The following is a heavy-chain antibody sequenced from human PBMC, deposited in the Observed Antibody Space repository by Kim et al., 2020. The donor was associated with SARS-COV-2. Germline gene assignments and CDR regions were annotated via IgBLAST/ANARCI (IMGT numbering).Heavy chain of an antibody. V-gene: IGHV4-4*07. CDR3: ARDTIVVVPAAQKYYYYGMDV. CDR2: IYTSGST. CDR1: GGSISSYY. D-gene: IGHD2-2*01. Sequence: SETLSLTCTVSGGSISSYYWSWIRQPAGKGLEWIGRIYTSGSTNYNPSLKSRVTMSVDTSKNQFSLKLSSVTAADTAVYYCARDTIVVVPAAQKYYYYGMDVWGQGTTVTVSS. J-gene: IGHJ6*02.